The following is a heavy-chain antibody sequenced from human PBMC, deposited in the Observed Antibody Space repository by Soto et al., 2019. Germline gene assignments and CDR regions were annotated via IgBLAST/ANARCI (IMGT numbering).Heavy chain of an antibody. CDR2: IYGGGSS. D-gene: IGHD6-13*01. J-gene: IGHJ6*02. V-gene: IGHV4-4*08. CDR3: ATNFGSSSWYLFGS. CDR1: GGSISTSY. Sequence: SETLSLTCTVSGGSISTSYCSWIRQSPGKGLQWIGQIYGGGSSKYNPSLKSRVTFSVDTSKNQFSLKLTSLTAADTAVYYCATNFGSSSWYLFGSRGQGTKVTVSS.